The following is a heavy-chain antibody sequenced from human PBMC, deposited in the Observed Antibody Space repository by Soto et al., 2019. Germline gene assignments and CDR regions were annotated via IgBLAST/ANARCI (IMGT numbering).Heavy chain of an antibody. J-gene: IGHJ5*01. CDR2: IYKSATT. CDR3: ARGRYCLTGRCFPNWFDS. D-gene: IGHD2-15*01. CDR1: GDSISTVDYF. Sequence: SETLSLTCSVSGDSISTVDYFWAWIRQPPGQALEYIGYIYKSATTYYNPSFESRVAISLDTSKSQFSLNVPSVTAADTAVYFCARGRYCLTGRCFPNWFDSWGQGTLVTVSS. V-gene: IGHV4-30-4*01.